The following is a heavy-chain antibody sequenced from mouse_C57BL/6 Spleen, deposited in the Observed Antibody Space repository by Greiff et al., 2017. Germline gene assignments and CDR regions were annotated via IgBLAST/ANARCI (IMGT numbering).Heavy chain of an antibody. CDR3: ARRVGYYGAWFAY. CDR2: INPNNGGT. V-gene: IGHV1-26*01. D-gene: IGHD2-3*01. CDR1: GYTFTDYY. J-gene: IGHJ3*01. Sequence: EVKLQQSGPELVKPGASVKISCKASGYTFTDYYMNWVKQSHGKSLEWIGDINPNNGGTSYNQKFKGKATLTVDKSSSTAYMELRSLTSEDSAVYYCARRVGYYGAWFAYWGQGTLVTVSA.